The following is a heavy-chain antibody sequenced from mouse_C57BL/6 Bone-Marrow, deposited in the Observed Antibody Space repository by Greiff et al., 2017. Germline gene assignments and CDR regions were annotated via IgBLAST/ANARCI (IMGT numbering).Heavy chain of an antibody. V-gene: IGHV5-16*01. CDR1: GFTFSDYY. J-gene: IGHJ1*03. CDR3: ARFHYDYPYFDV. D-gene: IGHD2-4*01. CDR2: INYDGSST. Sequence: EVKLVESEGGLVQPGSSMKLSCTASGFTFSDYYMAWVRQVPEKGLQWVAYINYDGSSTYYLDSLKSRFTISRDNAKNILYLQMSSLKSEDTATYYCARFHYDYPYFDVWVTGTTVTVSS.